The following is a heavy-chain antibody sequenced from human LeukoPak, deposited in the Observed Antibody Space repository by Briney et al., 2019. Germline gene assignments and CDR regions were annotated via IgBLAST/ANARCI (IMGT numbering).Heavy chain of an antibody. Sequence: GGSLRLSCAASGFTFNGSAMHWVRQASGKGLEWVGRIRSKANSYATAYAASVKGRFTISRDDSKNTAYLQMNSLKTEDTAVYYCTRDYGDLAFFDYWGQGTLVTVSS. J-gene: IGHJ4*02. V-gene: IGHV3-73*01. CDR1: GFTFNGSA. CDR2: IRSKANSYAT. D-gene: IGHD4-17*01. CDR3: TRDYGDLAFFDY.